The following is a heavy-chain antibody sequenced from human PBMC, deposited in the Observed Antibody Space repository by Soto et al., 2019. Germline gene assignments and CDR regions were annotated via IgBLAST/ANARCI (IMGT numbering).Heavy chain of an antibody. J-gene: IGHJ6*02. CDR2: IWYDGSNK. CDR1: GFTFSSYG. V-gene: IGHV3-33*01. CDR3: ARDRRSEMALPYGMDV. Sequence: GGSLRLSCAASGFTFSSYGMHWVRQAPGKGLEWVAVIWYDGSNKYYADSVKGRFTISRDNSKNTLYLQMNSLRAEDTAVYYCARDRRSEMALPYGMDVWGQGTTVTVSS.